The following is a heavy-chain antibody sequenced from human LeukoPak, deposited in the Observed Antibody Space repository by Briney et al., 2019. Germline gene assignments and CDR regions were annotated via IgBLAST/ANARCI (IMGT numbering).Heavy chain of an antibody. J-gene: IGHJ1*01. CDR3: ARDKGWLRSEYFQH. CDR2: IWYDGSNK. D-gene: IGHD5-12*01. Sequence: GGSLRLSCAASGFTFSSYGMHWVRQAPGKGLEWVAVIWYDGSNKYYADSVKGRFTISRDNSKNTLYLQMNSLRAEDTAVYYCARDKGWLRSEYFQHWGQGTLVTVSS. CDR1: GFTFSSYG. V-gene: IGHV3-33*01.